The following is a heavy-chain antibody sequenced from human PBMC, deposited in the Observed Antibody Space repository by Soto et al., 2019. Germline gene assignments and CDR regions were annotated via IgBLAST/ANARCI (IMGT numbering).Heavy chain of an antibody. CDR3: AREGGSETLQPSYNWFDT. CDR1: GYTFTDYH. Sequence: ASVKVSCKASGYTFTDYHIHWVRQAPGQGLEFMGWINANNGGAGSAQQFQGRVTVTSDTSITTVYMERSNLRADDTAVYYCAREGGSETLQPSYNWFDTWGQGTLVTVSS. D-gene: IGHD6-25*01. V-gene: IGHV1-2*02. J-gene: IGHJ5*02. CDR2: INANNGGA.